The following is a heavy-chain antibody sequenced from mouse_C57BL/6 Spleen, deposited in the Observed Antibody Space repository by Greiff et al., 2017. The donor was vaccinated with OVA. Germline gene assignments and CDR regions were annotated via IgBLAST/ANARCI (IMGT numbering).Heavy chain of an antibody. V-gene: IGHV1-42*01. CDR1: GYSFTGYY. CDR3: AREGGAYGYFDY. CDR2: INPSTGGT. D-gene: IGHD6-5*01. J-gene: IGHJ2*01. Sequence: EVQLQQSGPELVKPGASVKISCKASGYSFTGYYMNWVKQSPEKSLEWIGEINPSTGGTTYNQKFKAKATLSVDKSSSTAYMQLKSLTSEDSAVYYCAREGGAYGYFDYWGQGTTLTVSS.